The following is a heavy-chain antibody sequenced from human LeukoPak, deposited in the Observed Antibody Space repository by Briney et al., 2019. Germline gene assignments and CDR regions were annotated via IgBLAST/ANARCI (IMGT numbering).Heavy chain of an antibody. D-gene: IGHD6-19*01. J-gene: IGHJ4*02. CDR1: GFTFSSYN. CDR2: ITSSSSYI. V-gene: IGHV3-21*01. CDR3: ARDRAVAGTSFDY. Sequence: GGSLRLSCAASGFTFSSYNMNWVRQAPGKGPEWVSSITSSSSYIYYADSVKGRFTISRDNSKNTLYLQMNSLRAEDTAVYYCARDRAVAGTSFDYWGQGTLVTVSS.